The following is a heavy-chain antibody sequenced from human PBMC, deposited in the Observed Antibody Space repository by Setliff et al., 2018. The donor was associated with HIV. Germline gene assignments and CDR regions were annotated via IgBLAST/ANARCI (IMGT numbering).Heavy chain of an antibody. CDR3: ARAASIAVAGDH. CDR1: GVSISDHY. J-gene: IGHJ4*02. CDR2: IYTTGST. Sequence: SETLSLTCFVSGVSISDHYWGWIRQPPGKGLEWIGYIYTTGSTNYNPSLKSRLTISVDTSKNQFSLKLSSVTAADTAVYYCARAASIAVAGDHWGQGTLVTVSS. V-gene: IGHV4-4*09. D-gene: IGHD6-19*01.